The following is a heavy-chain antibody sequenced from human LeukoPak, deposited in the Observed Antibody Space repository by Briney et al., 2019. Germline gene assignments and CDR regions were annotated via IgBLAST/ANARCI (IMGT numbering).Heavy chain of an antibody. CDR2: IYPGDSDT. CDR3: ARHFHCSGGSCYSTFDY. J-gene: IGHJ4*02. V-gene: IGHV5-51*01. Sequence: GESLKISCKGSGYSFTSYWIGWVRQMPGKGLEWMGIIYPGDSDTRYSPSFQGQVTISADKSISTAYLQWSSLKASDTAMYYCARHFHCSGGSCYSTFDYWGQGTLVTVSS. CDR1: GYSFTSYW. D-gene: IGHD2-15*01.